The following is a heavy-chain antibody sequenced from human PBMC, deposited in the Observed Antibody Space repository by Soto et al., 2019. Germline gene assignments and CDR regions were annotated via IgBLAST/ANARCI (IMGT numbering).Heavy chain of an antibody. CDR3: AKDAEMHATRLLSYFALDL. D-gene: IGHD3-16*01. CDR2: LSSDGSNS. V-gene: IGHV3-30-3*01. Sequence: QVQLVESGGGVVQPGGSLRLSCPARGFALTPYSIHWVRQAPGKGLEWVAGLSSDGSNSFYPDSVKGRITISRDNSKTTVNLQINNLRPDDTAIYYCAKDAEMHATRLLSYFALDLWGRGTAVTVSS. CDR1: GFALTPYS. J-gene: IGHJ6*02.